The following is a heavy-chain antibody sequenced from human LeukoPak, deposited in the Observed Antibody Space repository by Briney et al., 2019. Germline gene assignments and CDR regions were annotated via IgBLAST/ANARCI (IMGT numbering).Heavy chain of an antibody. J-gene: IGHJ6*02. D-gene: IGHD6-13*01. Sequence: GGSLRLSCAASGFTVSSNYMSWVRQAPGKGLEWVSVIYSGGSTYYADSVKGRFTISRDNSKNTLYLQMNSLRAEDTAVYYCAREGEGRSSSWHYYYYGMDVWGQGTTVTVSS. CDR1: GFTVSSNY. CDR3: AREGEGRSSSWHYYYYGMDV. V-gene: IGHV3-53*01. CDR2: IYSGGST.